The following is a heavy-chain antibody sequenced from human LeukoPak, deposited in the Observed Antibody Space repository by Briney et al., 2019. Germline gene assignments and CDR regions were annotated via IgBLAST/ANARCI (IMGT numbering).Heavy chain of an antibody. V-gene: IGHV3-23*01. J-gene: IGHJ5*02. CDR1: GFSVSSNY. Sequence: GGSLRLSCAASGFSVSSNYMSWVRQPPGKGLEWVSGITGSGGSTYYAGSVKGRFTISRDNSKNTLYLQVNSLRAEDTAVYYCAKDDGLIMFSSWGQGTLVTVSS. CDR2: ITGSGGST. D-gene: IGHD3-16*01. CDR3: AKDDGLIMFSS.